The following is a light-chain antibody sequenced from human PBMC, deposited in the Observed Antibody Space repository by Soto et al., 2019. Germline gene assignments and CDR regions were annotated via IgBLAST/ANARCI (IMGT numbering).Light chain of an antibody. CDR1: QSVSGK. CDR3: QQHGSSPFT. J-gene: IGKJ5*01. V-gene: IGKV3-20*01. Sequence: SAGTRSLSRWDIGTLSWRASQSVSGKLAWYQHQPGQAPRLLIYGASSRATGIPDRFSGSGSGTDSTLPLSRLEPEAFAVHYCQQHGSSPFTFGQGTRLEIK. CDR2: GAS.